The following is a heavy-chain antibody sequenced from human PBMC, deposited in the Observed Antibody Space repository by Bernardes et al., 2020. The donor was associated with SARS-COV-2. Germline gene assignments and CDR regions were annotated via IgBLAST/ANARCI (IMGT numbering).Heavy chain of an antibody. CDR1: GGSISTYY. CDR2: VSYRGSS. V-gene: IGHV4-59*03. D-gene: IGHD3-22*01. J-gene: IGHJ6*02. Sequence: SETLCLTCTVSGGSISTYYLSWVRQPPGKGLEWVGYVSYRGSSNYNPSLKSRVTMSVDTSKSQFSLKLYSVTPADTAVYYCSSFRDRSGYYVFEVWGQGTTVTVSS. CDR3: SSFRDRSGYYVFEV.